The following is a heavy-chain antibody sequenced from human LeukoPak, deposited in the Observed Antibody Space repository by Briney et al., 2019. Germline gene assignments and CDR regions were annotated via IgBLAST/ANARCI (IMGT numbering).Heavy chain of an antibody. J-gene: IGHJ4*02. CDR2: ISGSGGST. Sequence: GGSLRLSCAASGFTFSSYAMSWVRQAPGKGLEWVSAISGSGGSTYYADSVKSRFTISRDNSKNTLYLQMNSLRAEDTAVYYCANLVVVTAIQDFDYWGQGTLVTVSS. D-gene: IGHD2-21*02. CDR3: ANLVVVTAIQDFDY. V-gene: IGHV3-23*01. CDR1: GFTFSSYA.